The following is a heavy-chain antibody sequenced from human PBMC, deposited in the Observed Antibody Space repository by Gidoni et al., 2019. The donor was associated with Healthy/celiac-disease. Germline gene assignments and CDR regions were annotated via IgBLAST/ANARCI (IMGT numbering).Heavy chain of an antibody. CDR2: ISSSSSYI. V-gene: IGHV3-21*01. CDR1: GFTFSSYR. CDR3: ARESAWKYCSSTSCYLVDYFDY. Sequence: EVQLVESGGGLVKPGGSLRLSCAASGFTFSSYRMNWVRQAQGKGLEEGSSISSSSSYIYDADSVTGRFTISRDNAKNSLYLQMNSLRAEDTAVYYCARESAWKYCSSTSCYLVDYFDYWGQGTLVTVSS. J-gene: IGHJ4*02. D-gene: IGHD2-2*01.